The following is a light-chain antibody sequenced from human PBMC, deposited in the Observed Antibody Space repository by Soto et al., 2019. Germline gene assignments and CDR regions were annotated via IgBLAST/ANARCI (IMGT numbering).Light chain of an antibody. CDR1: QGISSY. CDR3: QQYYSYPYT. V-gene: IGKV1-8*01. Sequence: AIRMTQSPSSRSASTGDRGTITCRASQGISSYLAWYQQKPGKAPKLLIYAASTLQSGVPSRFSGSGSGTDFTLTISCLQSEDFATYYCQQYYSYPYTFGQGTKLEIK. CDR2: AAS. J-gene: IGKJ2*01.